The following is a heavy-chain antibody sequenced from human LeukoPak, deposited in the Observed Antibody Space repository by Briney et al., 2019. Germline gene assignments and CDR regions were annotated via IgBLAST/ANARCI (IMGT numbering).Heavy chain of an antibody. CDR2: MNPNSGNT. CDR1: GYTFTSYD. CDR3: ARAGGCIQFVGYYYYMDV. V-gene: IGHV1-8*01. J-gene: IGHJ6*03. D-gene: IGHD5-18*01. Sequence: ASVKVSCKASGYTFTSYDINWVRQATGQGLEWMGWMNPNSGNTGYAQKFQGRVTMTRNTSISTAYMELSSLRSEDTAVYYCARAGGCIQFVGYYYYMDVWGKGTTVTVSS.